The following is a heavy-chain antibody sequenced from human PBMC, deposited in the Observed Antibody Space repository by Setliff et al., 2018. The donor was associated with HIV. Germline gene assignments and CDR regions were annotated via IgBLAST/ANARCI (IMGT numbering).Heavy chain of an antibody. CDR3: ARKEKGGAFDI. CDR1: GYSLTSGYY. V-gene: IGHV4-38-2*01. CDR2: IHDSGRT. J-gene: IGHJ3*02. Sequence: SETLSLTCGVSGYSLTSGYYWGWIRQPPGKGLEWIGSIHDSGRTYYNPSLQSRVTISVDTPKNQFSLHLNSVTAADTAVYYCARKEKGGAFDIWGLGTLVTVSS.